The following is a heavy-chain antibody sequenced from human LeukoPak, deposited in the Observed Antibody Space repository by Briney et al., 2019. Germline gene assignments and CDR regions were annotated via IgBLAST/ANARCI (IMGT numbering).Heavy chain of an antibody. J-gene: IGHJ4*02. CDR1: GFTFSDYY. V-gene: IGHV3-11*04. CDR3: ARVGRYYYDSSGFYYVGY. Sequence: PGGSLRLSCAASGFTFSDYYMSWIRRAPGKGLEKVSYISSSGSTIYYADSVKGRFTISRDNAKNSLYLQMNSLRAEDTAVYYCARVGRYYYDSSGFYYVGYWGQGTLVTVSS. D-gene: IGHD3-22*01. CDR2: ISSSGSTI.